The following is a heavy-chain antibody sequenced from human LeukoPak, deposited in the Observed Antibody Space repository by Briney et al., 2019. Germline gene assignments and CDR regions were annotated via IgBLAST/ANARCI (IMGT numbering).Heavy chain of an antibody. J-gene: IGHJ4*02. CDR3: ARGSPPGD. CDR1: GFTFSDYY. CDR2: ISSSSGFT. V-gene: IGHV3-11*05. Sequence: PGGSLRLSCVVSGFTFSDYYMTWIRRAPGKGLEWVSYISSSSGFTKYADSVRGRFTISRDNAKNSLYLQMNTLRVDDTAVYYCARGSPPGDWGQGTLVTVSS. D-gene: IGHD3-16*01.